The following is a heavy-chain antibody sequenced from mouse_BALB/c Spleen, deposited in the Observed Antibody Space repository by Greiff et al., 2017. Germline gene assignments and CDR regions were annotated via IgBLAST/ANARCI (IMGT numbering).Heavy chain of an antibody. Sequence: EVKLMESGGGLVKPGGSLKLSCAASGFTFSDYYMYWVRQTPEKRLEWVATISDGGSYTYYPDSVKGRFTISRDNAKNNLYLQMSSLKSEDTAMYYCARWGYAMDYWGQGTSVTVSS. CDR1: GFTFSDYY. J-gene: IGHJ4*01. CDR2: ISDGGSYT. V-gene: IGHV5-4*02. CDR3: ARWGYAMDY.